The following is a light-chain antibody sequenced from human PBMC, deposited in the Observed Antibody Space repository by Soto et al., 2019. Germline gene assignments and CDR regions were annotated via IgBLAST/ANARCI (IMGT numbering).Light chain of an antibody. Sequence: EIVLTQYPGTLSLSPGERATLSCGASQSVRSSYLAWYKQKPGQAPRLLIYGASNRATGIPDRLSGSGSGTEFTLTISRMEPEDSAVYYCQQYGSSGTFGQGTKVDIK. CDR2: GAS. CDR1: QSVRSSY. J-gene: IGKJ1*01. CDR3: QQYGSSGT. V-gene: IGKV3-20*01.